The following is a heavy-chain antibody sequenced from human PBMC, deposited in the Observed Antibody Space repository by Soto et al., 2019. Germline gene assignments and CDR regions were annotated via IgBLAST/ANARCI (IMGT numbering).Heavy chain of an antibody. Sequence: EVQLVESGGGLVQPGGSLRLSCATSGFTFTTYWMHWVRQAPGKGLMWVSRITLDGGSTSYADSVKGRFTISRDNAKNTLYLQMNGLRAEDTAIYYCARDIIIADTPGDDFDYGGQGTLVAVSP. J-gene: IGHJ4*02. D-gene: IGHD3-16*02. CDR3: ARDIIIADTPGDDFDY. CDR1: GFTFTTYW. V-gene: IGHV3-74*01. CDR2: ITLDGGST.